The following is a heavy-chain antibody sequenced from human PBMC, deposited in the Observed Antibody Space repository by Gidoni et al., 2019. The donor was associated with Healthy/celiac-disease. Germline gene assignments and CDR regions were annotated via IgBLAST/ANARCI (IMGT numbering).Heavy chain of an antibody. CDR2: ISGSGGST. CDR3: AKVGEATFYFDY. J-gene: IGHJ4*02. CDR1: GFTFSSYA. D-gene: IGHD5-12*01. V-gene: IGHV3-23*01. Sequence: EVQLLESGGGLVQPGGSLRLSCAAPGFTFSSYAMSWVRQAQGKGLEWVSAISGSGGSTYYADSVKGRFPISRDNSKNTLYLQMNSLRAEYTAVYYCAKVGEATFYFDYWGQGTLVTVSS.